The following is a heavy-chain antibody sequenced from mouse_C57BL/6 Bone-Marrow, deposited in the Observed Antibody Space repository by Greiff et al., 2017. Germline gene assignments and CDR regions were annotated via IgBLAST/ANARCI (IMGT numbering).Heavy chain of an antibody. V-gene: IGHV1-76*01. Sequence: QVQLQQSGAELVRPGASVKLSCKASGYTFTDYYINWVKQRPGQGLEWIARIYPGSGNTYYNEKFKGKATLTAEKSSSTAYTQLSSLTSEDSAVYFCARGGLYYFDYWGQGTTLTVSS. D-gene: IGHD1-1*02. CDR3: ARGGLYYFDY. J-gene: IGHJ2*01. CDR2: IYPGSGNT. CDR1: GYTFTDYY.